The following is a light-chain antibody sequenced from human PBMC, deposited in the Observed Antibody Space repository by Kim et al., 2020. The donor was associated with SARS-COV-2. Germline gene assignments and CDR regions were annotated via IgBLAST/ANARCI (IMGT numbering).Light chain of an antibody. CDR2: RNN. CDR3: AAWDDSLSGVV. V-gene: IGLV1-47*01. Sequence: GQRVTSSCSGSSSNIGSNYVYWYQQRPGTAPKLLIYRNNQRPSGVPDRFSGSKSGTSASLTISGLRSEDEADYYCAAWDDSLSGVVFGGGTQLTVL. CDR1: SSNIGSNY. J-gene: IGLJ2*01.